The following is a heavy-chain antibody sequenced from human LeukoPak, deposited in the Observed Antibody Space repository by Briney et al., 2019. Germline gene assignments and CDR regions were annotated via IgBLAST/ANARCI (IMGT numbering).Heavy chain of an antibody. CDR1: GFTVSSNY. CDR3: AKDPGRVDSSSGYFDY. D-gene: IGHD6-6*01. Sequence: GGSLRLSCAASGFTVSSNYMSWVRQAPGKGLEWVSVIYSGGSTYYADSVKGRFTISRDNSKNTLYLQMNSLRTEDTAVYYCAKDPGRVDSSSGYFDYWGQGTLVTVSS. V-gene: IGHV3-66*01. CDR2: IYSGGST. J-gene: IGHJ4*02.